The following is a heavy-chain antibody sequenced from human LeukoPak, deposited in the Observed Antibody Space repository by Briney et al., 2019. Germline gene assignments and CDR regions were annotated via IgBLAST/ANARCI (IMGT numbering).Heavy chain of an antibody. CDR3: ARDDGGRYCSSTSCYFDY. CDR1: GYTFTSYG. V-gene: IGHV1-69*13. Sequence: GASVKVSCKASGYTFTSYGISWVRQAPGQGLEWMGGIIPIFGTANYAQKFQGRVTITADESTSTAYMELSSLRSEDTAVYYCARDDGGRYCSSTSCYFDYWGQGTLVTVSS. J-gene: IGHJ4*02. D-gene: IGHD2-2*01. CDR2: IIPIFGTA.